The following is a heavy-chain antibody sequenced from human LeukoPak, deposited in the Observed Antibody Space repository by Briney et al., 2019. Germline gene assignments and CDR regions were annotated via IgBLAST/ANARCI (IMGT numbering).Heavy chain of an antibody. Sequence: GASVKVSCKASGYTFTSYAMHWVRQAPGQRLEWMGWINAGNGNTKYSQKFQGRVTITRDTSASTAYMELSSLRSEDTAVYYCARVPIAVAGPAQKRDLKMGTYFDYWGQGTPVTVSS. J-gene: IGHJ4*02. V-gene: IGHV1-3*01. CDR2: INAGNGNT. CDR3: ARVPIAVAGPAQKRDLKMGTYFDY. D-gene: IGHD6-19*01. CDR1: GYTFTSYA.